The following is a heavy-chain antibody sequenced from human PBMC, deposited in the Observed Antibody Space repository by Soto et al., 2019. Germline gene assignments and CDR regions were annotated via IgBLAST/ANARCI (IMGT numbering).Heavy chain of an antibody. CDR1: GFTFSSYS. D-gene: IGHD3-22*01. V-gene: IGHV3-21*01. J-gene: IGHJ6*02. CDR3: ARDTGYYDSSGYYSLLFYYYGMDV. Sequence: GGSLRLSCAASGFTFSSYSMNWVRQAPGKGLEWVSSISSSSSYIYYADSVKGRFTISRDNAKNSLYLQMNSLRAEDTAVYYCARDTGYYDSSGYYSLLFYYYGMDVWGQGTTVTVSS. CDR2: ISSSSSYI.